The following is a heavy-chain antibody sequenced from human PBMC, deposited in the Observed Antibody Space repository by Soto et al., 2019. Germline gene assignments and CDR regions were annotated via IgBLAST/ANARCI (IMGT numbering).Heavy chain of an antibody. J-gene: IGHJ4*02. V-gene: IGHV4-59*01. CDR3: AAGEASSKNLAPYYLDF. D-gene: IGHD6-13*01. CDR1: GGSMRNYF. CDR2: IHYSGTT. Sequence: SETLSLTCTVSGGSMRNYFWTWIRQPPGKGLEWIGYIHYSGTTSFFPSYNPSLRSRVTISEDTSKNQFSLKLLSVTTADTAVYFCAAGEASSKNLAPYYLDFWGQGTLGTVSS.